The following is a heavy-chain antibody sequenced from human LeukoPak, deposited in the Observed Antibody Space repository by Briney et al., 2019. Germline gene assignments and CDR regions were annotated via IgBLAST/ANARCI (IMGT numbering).Heavy chain of an antibody. CDR3: AREQEKTAMVTRDGFDI. D-gene: IGHD2-2*01. Sequence: GGSLRLSCAASGLTLSSFWMSWVRQAPGKGLEWVANIKRDGSDKNYVDPVKGRFTISRDNAKNSLYLDMSSLRVDDTAVYYCAREQEKTAMVTRDGFDIWGQGTMVTVSS. V-gene: IGHV3-7*01. CDR1: GLTLSSFW. J-gene: IGHJ3*02. CDR2: IKRDGSDK.